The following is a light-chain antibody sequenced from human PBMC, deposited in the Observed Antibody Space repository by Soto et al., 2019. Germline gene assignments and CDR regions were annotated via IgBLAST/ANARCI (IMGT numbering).Light chain of an antibody. CDR2: LGF. J-gene: IGKJ2*01. CDR1: QRLLHSNGNIF. CDR3: MQGLQTPYT. Sequence: EIVMTQSPPSLTVTPGEPASISCSSSQRLLHSNGNIFLDWYLQKPGQSPQLLIYLGFNRASGVPDRVSGSGAGTDFTLKISRVEAEDAGVYYCMQGLQTPYTFGQGTKLEIK. V-gene: IGKV2-28*01.